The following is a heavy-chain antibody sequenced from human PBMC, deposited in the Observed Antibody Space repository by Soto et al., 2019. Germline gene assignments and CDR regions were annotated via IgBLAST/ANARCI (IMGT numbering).Heavy chain of an antibody. CDR1: GGSFSGYY. CDR3: ARDKIAGLFDY. CDR2: INHSGST. V-gene: IGHV4-34*01. D-gene: IGHD2-21*01. Sequence: QVQLQQWGAGLLKPSETLSLTCAVYGGSFSGYYWTWIRQPPGTGLEWIGEINHSGSTNYNPSLKSRVTIPVDTSKNQFSLKLASVTAADTAVYCCARDKIAGLFDYWGQGTLVTVSS. J-gene: IGHJ4*02.